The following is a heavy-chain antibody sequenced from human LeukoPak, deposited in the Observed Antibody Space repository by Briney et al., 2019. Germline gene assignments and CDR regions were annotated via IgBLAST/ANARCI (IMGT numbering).Heavy chain of an antibody. Sequence: SETLSLTCTVSGGSISSSSYYWGWIRQPPGKGLEWIGSIYYSGSTYYNPSLKSRVTISVDTSKNQFSLKLSSVTAADTAVYYCARDLGYYDSSGYIHPFDYWGQGTLVTVSS. CDR2: IYYSGST. D-gene: IGHD3-22*01. CDR3: ARDLGYYDSSGYIHPFDY. J-gene: IGHJ4*02. CDR1: GGSISSSSYY. V-gene: IGHV4-39*07.